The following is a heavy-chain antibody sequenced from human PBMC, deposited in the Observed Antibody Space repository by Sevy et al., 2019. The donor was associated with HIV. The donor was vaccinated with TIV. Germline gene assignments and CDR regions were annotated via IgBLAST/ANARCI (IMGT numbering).Heavy chain of an antibody. D-gene: IGHD6-13*01. V-gene: IGHV3-30*02. CDR1: GFTFSNYG. CDR2: IGYDGSDK. J-gene: IGHJ4*01. Sequence: GGSLRLSCAASGFTFSNYGMHWVRQVPGKGLEWVTFIGYDGSDKKYAASVKGRLTISREESKKKLYLQMDSLRAEDTAIDYCAKDLAGPGRRYFDYWGHGTLVTVSS. CDR3: AKDLAGPGRRYFDY.